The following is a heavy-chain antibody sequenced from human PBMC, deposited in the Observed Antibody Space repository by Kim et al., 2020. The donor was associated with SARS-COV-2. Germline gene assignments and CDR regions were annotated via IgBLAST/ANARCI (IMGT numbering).Heavy chain of an antibody. V-gene: IGHV3-33*01. CDR3: ARAGVGTYGMDV. J-gene: IGHJ6*02. Sequence: YYADSVEGRFTISRDDSKNTLSLQLNSLRDEDTAVYYCARAGVGTYGMDVWGQGTTVTVSS. D-gene: IGHD3-10*01.